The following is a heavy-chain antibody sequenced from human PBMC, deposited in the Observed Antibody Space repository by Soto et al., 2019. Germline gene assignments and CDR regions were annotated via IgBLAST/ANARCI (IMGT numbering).Heavy chain of an antibody. CDR1: GLEVSYNY. CDR2: LYNSETT. Sequence: GGSLRLSCAASGLEVSYNYMNWVRQAPGKGLEWVSVLYNSETTYYAESVKGRCTISRGTVKNTVYLEMNNLRVYDTAVYYCARDKTQGAGWFDPWGRGTLVTVSS. CDR3: ARDKTQGAGWFDP. V-gene: IGHV3-53*01. J-gene: IGHJ5*02.